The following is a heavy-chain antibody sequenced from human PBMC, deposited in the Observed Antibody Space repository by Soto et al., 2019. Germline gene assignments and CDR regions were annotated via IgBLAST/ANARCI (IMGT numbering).Heavy chain of an antibody. D-gene: IGHD2-21*02. CDR1: GYSFTSYW. CDR3: ARGKGDDVLTGRYYYGMDG. CDR2: IYPGDSDT. J-gene: IGHJ6*02. V-gene: IGHV5-51*01. Sequence: GESLKISCKGSGYSFTSYWIGWVRQMPGKGLAWIGIIYPGDSDTRYSPSFQGQVTISADKSISTAYLQWSSLKASDTALYYCARGKGDDVLTGRYYYGMDGWGQGSRVGVSS.